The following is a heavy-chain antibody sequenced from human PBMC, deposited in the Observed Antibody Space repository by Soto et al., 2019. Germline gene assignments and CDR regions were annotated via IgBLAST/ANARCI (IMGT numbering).Heavy chain of an antibody. D-gene: IGHD1-26*01. CDR2: IIPVLNIS. CDR3: ARAPTASSPFVY. J-gene: IGHJ4*02. Sequence: QVQLVQSGAEMKRPGCSVKVSCEASVGTFPNSTFNWVRQAPGQGLEWMGRIIPVLNISNYAQNSNGRLTSTADKSTSTAYLELTSLRSDDTAIYFCARAPTASSPFVYWGQGSLVTVSS. CDR1: VGTFPNST. V-gene: IGHV1-69*02.